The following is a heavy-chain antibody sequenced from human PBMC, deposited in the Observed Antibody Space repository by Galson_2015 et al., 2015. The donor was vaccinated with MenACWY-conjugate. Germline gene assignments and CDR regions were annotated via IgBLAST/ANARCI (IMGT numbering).Heavy chain of an antibody. CDR1: GFTFSDAW. J-gene: IGHJ4*02. D-gene: IGHD3-10*01. Sequence: SLRLSCAGSGFTFSDAWMNWVRQAPGKGLEWVGRIKSKTDGGTTDYAALVKGRFTISRDDSKNTVYLQMNSLKTEDTAVYFCADISGHWGQGTLVAVSS. CDR2: IKSKTDGGTT. CDR3: ADISGH. V-gene: IGHV3-15*07.